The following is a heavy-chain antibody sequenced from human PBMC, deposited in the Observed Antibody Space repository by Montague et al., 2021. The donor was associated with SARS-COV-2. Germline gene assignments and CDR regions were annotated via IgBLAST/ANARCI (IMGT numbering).Heavy chain of an antibody. D-gene: IGHD4-23*01. Sequence: SETLSLTCAVSGDSIMTTDCWSWVRQPPGKGLEWIGEIYQGASTNYNPSLKSRVTMSVDRSKNQVSLELYSVTAADTALYYCVRAGGFHNRPPVWGQGALVIASS. CDR1: GDSIMTTDC. CDR3: VRAGGFHNRPPV. V-gene: IGHV4-4*02. CDR2: IYQGAST. J-gene: IGHJ4*02.